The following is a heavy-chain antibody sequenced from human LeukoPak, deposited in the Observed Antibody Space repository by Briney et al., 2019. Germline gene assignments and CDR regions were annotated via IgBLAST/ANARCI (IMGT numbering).Heavy chain of an antibody. CDR3: AKGGNSGSYPDI. Sequence: SGGSLRLSCAASGFTFSSYAMSWVRQAPGKGLEWVSAISGSGGSTYYADSVKGRFTISRDNSKNTLYLQMNSLRAEDTAVYYCAKGGNSGSYPDIWGQGTMVTVSS. CDR1: GFTFSSYA. V-gene: IGHV3-23*01. D-gene: IGHD1-26*01. CDR2: ISGSGGST. J-gene: IGHJ3*02.